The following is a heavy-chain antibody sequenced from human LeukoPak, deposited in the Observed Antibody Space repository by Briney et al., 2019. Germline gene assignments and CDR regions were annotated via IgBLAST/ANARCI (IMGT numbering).Heavy chain of an antibody. V-gene: IGHV1-2*06. J-gene: IGHJ4*02. CDR3: ARDVIYYDSSGYYPYY. D-gene: IGHD3-22*01. Sequence: ASVKVSCKASGYTFTGYYMHWVRQAPGQGLEWMGRINPNSGGTNYAQKFRGRVTMTRDTSISTAYMELSRLTSDDTAVYYSARDVIYYDSSGYYPYYWGQGTLVTVSS. CDR2: INPNSGGT. CDR1: GYTFTGYY.